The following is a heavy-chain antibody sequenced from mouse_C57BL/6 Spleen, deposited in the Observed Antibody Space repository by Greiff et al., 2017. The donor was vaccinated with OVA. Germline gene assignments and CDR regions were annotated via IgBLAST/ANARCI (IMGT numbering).Heavy chain of an antibody. J-gene: IGHJ3*01. CDR2: ISSGSSTI. Sequence: EVQVVESGGGLVKPGGSLKLSCAASGFTFSDYGMHWVRQAPEKGLEWVAYISSGSSTIYYADTVKGRFTISRDNAKNTLFLQMTSLRSEDTAMYYCARAGNYYYGSFWFAYWGQGTLVTVSA. V-gene: IGHV5-17*01. CDR1: GFTFSDYG. D-gene: IGHD1-1*01. CDR3: ARAGNYYYGSFWFAY.